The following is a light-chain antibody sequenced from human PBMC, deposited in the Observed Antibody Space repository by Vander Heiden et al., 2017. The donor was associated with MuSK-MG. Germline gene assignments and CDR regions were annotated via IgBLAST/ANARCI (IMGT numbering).Light chain of an antibody. CDR3: QQYDNPPLFT. CDR1: QDISNY. Sequence: DIQMTQSPSSLSASVGDRVTITCQASQDISNYLNWYQQKPGKAPKLLIYDASNLETGVPSRFSASGSGTDFTFTISSLQPEDIASYYCQQYDNPPLFTFGHGTKVDIK. J-gene: IGKJ3*01. V-gene: IGKV1-33*01. CDR2: DAS.